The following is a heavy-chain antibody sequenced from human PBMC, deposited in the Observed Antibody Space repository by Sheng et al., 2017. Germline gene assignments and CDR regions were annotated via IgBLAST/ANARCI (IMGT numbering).Heavy chain of an antibody. CDR1: GFTFSSYA. Sequence: QVQLVESGGGVVQPGRSLRLSCAASGFTFSSYAMHWVRQAPGKGLEWVAVISYDGSNKYYADSVKGRFTISRDNSKNTLYLQMNSLRAEDTAVYYCARGSENFWSGYYFDYWGQGTLVTVSS. CDR2: ISYDGSNK. J-gene: IGHJ4*02. CDR3: ARGSENFWSGYYFDY. D-gene: IGHD3-3*01. V-gene: IGHV3-30*04.